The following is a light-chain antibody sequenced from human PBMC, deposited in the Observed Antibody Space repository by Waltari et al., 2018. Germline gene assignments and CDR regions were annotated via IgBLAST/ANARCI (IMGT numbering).Light chain of an antibody. V-gene: IGKV3-20*01. CDR3: QHYLRLPVT. J-gene: IGKJ1*01. CDR2: GAS. CDR1: QSVTRA. Sequence: EIVLTQSPATLSLSLGESATLSCRTSQSVTRALAWYQQKPGQAPRLLIYGASNRATGIPDRFSGSGSGTDFSLTISSLEPEDFAVYYCQHYLRLPVTFGQGTKV.